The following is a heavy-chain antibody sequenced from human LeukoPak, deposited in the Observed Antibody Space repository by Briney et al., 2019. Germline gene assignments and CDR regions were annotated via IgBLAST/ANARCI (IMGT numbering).Heavy chain of an antibody. Sequence: GGSLRLSCAASGFTFSSYAMHWVRQAPGKGLEWVAVISYDGSNKYYADSVKGRFTISRDNSKNTLYLQMNSLRAEDTAVYYCAKDALGQQLVRSEVFWGQGTLVTVSS. CDR2: ISYDGSNK. D-gene: IGHD6-13*01. V-gene: IGHV3-30-3*01. CDR3: AKDALGQQLVRSEVF. J-gene: IGHJ4*02. CDR1: GFTFSSYA.